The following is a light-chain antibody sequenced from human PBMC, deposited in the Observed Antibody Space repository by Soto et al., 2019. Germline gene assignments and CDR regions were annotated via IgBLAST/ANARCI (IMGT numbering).Light chain of an antibody. Sequence: QSVLTQPACVSGSPGQSITISCTGTSSDVGGYNYVSRYQQHPGKAPKLMIYDVSNRPSGVSNRFSGSKSGNTASLTISGLQAEDEADYYCSSYTSSSTLLYVFGTGTKVTV. CDR3: SSYTSSSTLLYV. CDR1: SSDVGGYNY. V-gene: IGLV2-14*01. J-gene: IGLJ1*01. CDR2: DVS.